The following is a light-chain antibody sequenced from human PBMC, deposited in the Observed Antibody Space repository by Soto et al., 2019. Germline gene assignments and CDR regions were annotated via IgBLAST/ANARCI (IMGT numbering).Light chain of an antibody. J-gene: IGLJ3*02. V-gene: IGLV2-23*02. CDR2: GVS. CDR1: NSDVGSYNL. CDR3: CSYASTTTSVL. Sequence: QSVLTQPASVSGSPGQSITISCTGTNSDVGSYNLVSWYQQYPGKAPKLMIYGVSERPSGVSNRFSGSKSGNTASLTISGLQAEDEGDYYCCSYASTTTSVLLGGGTKLTVL.